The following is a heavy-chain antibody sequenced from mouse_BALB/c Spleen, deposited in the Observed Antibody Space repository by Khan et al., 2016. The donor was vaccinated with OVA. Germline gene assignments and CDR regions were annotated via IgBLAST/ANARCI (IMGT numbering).Heavy chain of an antibody. V-gene: IGHV2-6-5*01. J-gene: IGHJ4*01. CDR3: AKLLWSHYYAMDY. D-gene: IGHD1-1*02. CDR2: IWGGGTT. CDR1: GFSLTDYG. Sequence: QVQLKESGPGLVAPSQSLSITCTVSGFSLTDYGVGWIRQPPGKGLEWLGVIWGGGTTHYNSALKSRLSISKDNSKSQVFLKMNSLQTDYTAMYYCAKLLWSHYYAMDYWGQGTSVTVSS.